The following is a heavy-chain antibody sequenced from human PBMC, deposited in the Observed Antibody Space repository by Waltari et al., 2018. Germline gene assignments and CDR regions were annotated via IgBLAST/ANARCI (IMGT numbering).Heavy chain of an antibody. Sequence: QVQLVQSGAEVKKPGASVKVSCRASGYTFSSSHMHWLRQAPGQGLEWMGIINPSGGSTSYAQKFQGRVTMTRDTSTSTVYMELSSLRSEDTAVYYCARGGKTPPRAAHIYYMDVWGKGTTVTISS. CDR3: ARGGKTPPRAAHIYYMDV. CDR2: INPSGGST. V-gene: IGHV1-46*01. D-gene: IGHD3-16*01. CDR1: GYTFSSSH. J-gene: IGHJ6*03.